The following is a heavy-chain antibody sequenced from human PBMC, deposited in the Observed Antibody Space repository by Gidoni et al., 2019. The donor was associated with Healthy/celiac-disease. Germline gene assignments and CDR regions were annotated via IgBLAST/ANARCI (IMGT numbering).Heavy chain of an antibody. CDR3: ARLINWNYPPYYFDY. V-gene: IGHV5-51*01. Sequence: EVQLVQAGAEVKKPGESLKISCKGAGYSLTSYWIGWVRPMPGKGLEWMGIIYPGDSDTRYSPSFPGQVTISADKSISTAYLQWSSLKASDTAMYYCARLINWNYPPYYFDYWGQGTLVTVSS. CDR1: GYSLTSYW. D-gene: IGHD1-7*01. J-gene: IGHJ4*02. CDR2: IYPGDSDT.